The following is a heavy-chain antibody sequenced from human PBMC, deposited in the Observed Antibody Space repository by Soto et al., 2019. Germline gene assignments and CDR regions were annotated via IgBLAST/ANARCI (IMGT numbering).Heavy chain of an antibody. Sequence: ASVKVSCKASGYTFTGYYMHWVRQAPGQGLERMGWINPNSGGTNYAQKFQGWVTMTRDTSISTAYMELSRLRSDDTAVYYCARANMAAAGIFDYWGQGTLVTVSS. D-gene: IGHD6-13*01. J-gene: IGHJ4*02. CDR2: INPNSGGT. V-gene: IGHV1-2*04. CDR1: GYTFTGYY. CDR3: ARANMAAAGIFDY.